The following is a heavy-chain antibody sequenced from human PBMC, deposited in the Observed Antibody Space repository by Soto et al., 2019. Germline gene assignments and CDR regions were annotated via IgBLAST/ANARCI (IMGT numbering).Heavy chain of an antibody. CDR3: ARGRRLGYCSGGSCHNWFDP. D-gene: IGHD2-15*01. CDR2: SSHSGSA. V-gene: IGHV4-34*01. J-gene: IGHJ5*02. Sequence: SETLSLTCAVHGGSIRGNYWSWIRQPPGKGVGWIGESSHSGSANYSPSLKSRVTISVDTSTNYLSLKMSSVTAADTAVYFCARGRRLGYCSGGSCHNWFDPWGQGTLVTVSS. CDR1: GGSIRGNY.